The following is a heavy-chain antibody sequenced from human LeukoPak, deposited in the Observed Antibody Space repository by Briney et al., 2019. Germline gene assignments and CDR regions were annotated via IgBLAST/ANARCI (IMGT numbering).Heavy chain of an antibody. J-gene: IGHJ5*02. CDR3: ARDSYYDFWSGRNWFDP. Sequence: SETLSLTCAVYGGSFSGYYWSWIRQPPGKGLEWIGEINHSGSTNYNPSLKSRVTISVDTSKNQFSLKLSSVTAADTAVYYCARDSYYDFWSGRNWFDPWGQGTLVTVSS. V-gene: IGHV4-34*01. D-gene: IGHD3-3*01. CDR1: GGSFSGYY. CDR2: INHSGST.